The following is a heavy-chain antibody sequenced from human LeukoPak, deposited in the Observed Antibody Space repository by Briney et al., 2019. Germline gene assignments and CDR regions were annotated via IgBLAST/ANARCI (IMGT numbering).Heavy chain of an antibody. CDR3: ARESNYYDSSGYYYIDY. D-gene: IGHD3-22*01. Sequence: GGSLSLSCAASGFTFSSYNMNWVRQAPGKGLEWVSVIYSGGSTYYADSVKGRFTISRDNSKNTLCLQMNSLRAEDTAVYYCARESNYYDSSGYYYIDYWGQGTLVTVSS. CDR1: GFTFSSYN. J-gene: IGHJ4*02. CDR2: IYSGGST. V-gene: IGHV3-53*01.